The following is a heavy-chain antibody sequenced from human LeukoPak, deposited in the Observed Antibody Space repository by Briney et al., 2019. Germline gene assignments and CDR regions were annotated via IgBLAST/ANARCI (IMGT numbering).Heavy chain of an antibody. J-gene: IGHJ4*02. V-gene: IGHV3-48*02. D-gene: IGHD2/OR15-2a*01. CDR3: ARDLNLSY. CDR2: ISSSGSTI. CDR1: GFTFGSYI. Sequence: GGSLRLSCAASGFTFGSYIMNWVRQAPGKGLEWVSYISSSGSTIYYSGSVKGRFTISRDNAKNSLCLQMNSLRDEDTAVYYCARDLNLSYWGQGTLVTVSS.